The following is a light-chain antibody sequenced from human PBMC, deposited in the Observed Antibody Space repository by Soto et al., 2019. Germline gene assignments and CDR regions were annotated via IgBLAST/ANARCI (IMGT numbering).Light chain of an antibody. CDR3: LQYHNLWA. V-gene: IGKV1-17*01. Sequence: QMTQSPSSLSASVGEKIIITCRASRDVGSDVSWYQQKPGQAPKLLIYAASNLYTGVPSRFSGSRSGTEFTLTISSLQPEDFTVYSCLQYHNLWAFGQGTKVDIK. J-gene: IGKJ1*01. CDR1: RDVGSD. CDR2: AAS.